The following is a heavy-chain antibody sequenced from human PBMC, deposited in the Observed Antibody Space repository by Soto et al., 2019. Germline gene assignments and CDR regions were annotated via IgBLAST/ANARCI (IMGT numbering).Heavy chain of an antibody. V-gene: IGHV1-69*13. CDR3: PRPTQLVEIEYYYYSGMDV. Sequence: VKVAAKPAGCTFSTYAIRWVRHAPGQALELLGGIIPLFGTANYAQKFQGRATITADDSTSTAYIELSSLRSEDTAVYYRPRPTQLVEIEYYYYSGMDVWGQETTVTVS. D-gene: IGHD6-13*01. CDR1: GCTFSTYA. J-gene: IGHJ6*02. CDR2: IIPLFGTA.